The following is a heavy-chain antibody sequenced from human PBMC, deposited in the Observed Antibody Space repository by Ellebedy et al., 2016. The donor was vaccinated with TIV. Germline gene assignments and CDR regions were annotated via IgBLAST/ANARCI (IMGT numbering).Heavy chain of an antibody. CDR2: ISTQSGNT. D-gene: IGHD3-10*01. Sequence: AASVKVSCKASGYIFTSSGISWVRQAPGQGLEWMGWISTQSGNTKHAQNLQGRVTMTTDTSTSTAYMELRSLRSDDTAVYYCARDQGLGELSYFDLWGRGTLVTVSS. CDR1: GYIFTSSG. V-gene: IGHV1-18*01. J-gene: IGHJ2*01. CDR3: ARDQGLGELSYFDL.